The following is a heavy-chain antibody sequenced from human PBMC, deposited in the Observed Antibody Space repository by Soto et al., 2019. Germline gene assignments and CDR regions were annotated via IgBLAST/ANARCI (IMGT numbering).Heavy chain of an antibody. CDR3: ARDRHCSGGSCYSVNAFDI. CDR1: GGSISSPNFY. D-gene: IGHD2-15*01. V-gene: IGHV4-31*03. Sequence: SETLSLTCTVSGGSISSPNFYWSWIRQHPGKGLEWIGHIYYNGTTYYNPTLKSRVSISVDTSKNQFSLKLSSVTAADTAVYYCARDRHCSGGSCYSVNAFDIWGQGTVVTVSS. J-gene: IGHJ3*02. CDR2: IYYNGTT.